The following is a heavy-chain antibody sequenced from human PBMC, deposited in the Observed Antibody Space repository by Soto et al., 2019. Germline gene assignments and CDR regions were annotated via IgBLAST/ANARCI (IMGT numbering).Heavy chain of an antibody. Sequence: PGGSLRLSCAASGFIFTSYAMCWVRQAPGKGLEWVSTIGGSGGSTYYADSVKGRFTISRDNSKNTLYLQMNSLRAEDTAVYYCAKGRYDLYYFDYWGQGTLVTVSS. CDR3: AKGRYDLYYFDY. D-gene: IGHD1-1*01. CDR1: GFIFTSYA. CDR2: IGGSGGST. V-gene: IGHV3-23*01. J-gene: IGHJ4*02.